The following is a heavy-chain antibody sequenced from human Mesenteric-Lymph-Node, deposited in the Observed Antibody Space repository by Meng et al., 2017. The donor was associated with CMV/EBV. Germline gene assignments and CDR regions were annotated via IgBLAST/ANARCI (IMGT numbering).Heavy chain of an antibody. Sequence: GGSLRLSCAASGFTFGNYWMSWVRQALGKGLEWVANINQDGSERYYGDSVKGQFTISRDNQNSLYLQMNSLRAEDTAVYFCASGFGSAWYGGYFFDYWGQGVLVTVSS. CDR2: INQDGSER. D-gene: IGHD6-19*01. CDR3: ASGFGSAWYGGYFFDY. J-gene: IGHJ4*02. CDR1: GFTFGNYW. V-gene: IGHV3-7*01.